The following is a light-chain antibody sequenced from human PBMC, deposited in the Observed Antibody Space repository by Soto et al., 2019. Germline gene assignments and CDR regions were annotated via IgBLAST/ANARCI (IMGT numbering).Light chain of an antibody. Sequence: EIVMTQSPATLSVSPGERATLSCRASQSVSNYLAWFQQKPGQAPRLLIYDASTRATGIPVRFSGSGSGTEFTLTISSLQAEDVAVYYCQQYYSTPSFGGGTKVEIK. CDR2: DAS. V-gene: IGKV3-15*01. CDR3: QQYYSTPS. J-gene: IGKJ4*01. CDR1: QSVSNY.